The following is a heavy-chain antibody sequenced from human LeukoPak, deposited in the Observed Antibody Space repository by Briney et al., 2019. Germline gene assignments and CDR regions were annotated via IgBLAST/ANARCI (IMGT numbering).Heavy chain of an antibody. CDR3: ARGRSSMVRGYYYYYMDV. V-gene: IGHV4-61*02. CDR1: GGSISSGSYY. CDR2: IYTSGST. J-gene: IGHJ6*03. D-gene: IGHD3-10*01. Sequence: SETLPLTCTVSGGSISSGSYYWSWIRQPAGKGLEWIGRIYTSGSTNYNPSLKSRVTISVDTSKNQFSLKLSSVTAADTAVYYCARGRSSMVRGYYYYYMDVWGKGTTVTISS.